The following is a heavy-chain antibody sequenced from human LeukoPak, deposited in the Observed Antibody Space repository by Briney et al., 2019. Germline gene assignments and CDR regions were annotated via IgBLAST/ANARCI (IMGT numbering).Heavy chain of an antibody. CDR3: ARLDYGDSPY. D-gene: IGHD4-17*01. Sequence: GASVKVSCKASGYTFTGYYVYWVRQAPGQGLEWMGWINPNSGAPSYAQKFQGRVPMTRDTSISTAYMELSGLRSDDTAVYYCARLDYGDSPYWGQGTLVTVSS. CDR1: GYTFTGYY. J-gene: IGHJ4*02. V-gene: IGHV1-2*02. CDR2: INPNSGAP.